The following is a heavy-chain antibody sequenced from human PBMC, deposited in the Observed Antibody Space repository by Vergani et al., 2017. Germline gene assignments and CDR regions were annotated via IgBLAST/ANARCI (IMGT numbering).Heavy chain of an antibody. CDR2: IYTSGST. Sequence: QVQLPESGPGLVKPSETLSLPCTVSNDSVSNTFYYWGWIRQTPGKGMEWIGRIYTSGSTNYNPSLKSRVTITVDTAKNQFSLKLTSVTAADRAVYYCAIFGSIYGDYRESWGQGTLVTVSS. J-gene: IGHJ4*02. V-gene: IGHV4-39*07. CDR3: AIFGSIYGDYRES. D-gene: IGHD4-17*01. CDR1: NDSVSNTFYY.